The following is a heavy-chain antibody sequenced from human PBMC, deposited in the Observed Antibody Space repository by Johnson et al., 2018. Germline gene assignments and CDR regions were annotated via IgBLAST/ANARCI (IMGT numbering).Heavy chain of an antibody. Sequence: VQLQESGGGLVQPGGFLRLSCVASGFTLSDYWMYWVRQTPGKGLEWVSSINWNGDRTNYADSVEGRFTISRDNANNALFLQMDSLRAEDTALYNCERNPYGSDGNYYYLYMDVWGKGTTVAVSS. J-gene: IGHJ6*03. CDR1: GFTLSDYW. CDR2: INWNGDRT. CDR3: ERNPYGSDGNYYYLYMDV. D-gene: IGHD6-25*01. V-gene: IGHV3-20*01.